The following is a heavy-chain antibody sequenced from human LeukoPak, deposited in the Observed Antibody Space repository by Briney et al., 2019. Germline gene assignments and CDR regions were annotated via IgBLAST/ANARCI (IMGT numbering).Heavy chain of an antibody. V-gene: IGHV4-59*01. D-gene: IGHD5-18*01. CDR2: IYYSGST. Sequence: SETLSLTCTVSGGSISSYYWSWIRQPPGKGLEWIGYIYYSGSTNYNPSLKSRVTISVDTSKNQFSLKLSSVTAADTAVYYCARGGHLWQYFDYWGQGTLVTVSS. CDR3: ARGGHLWQYFDY. J-gene: IGHJ4*02. CDR1: GGSISSYY.